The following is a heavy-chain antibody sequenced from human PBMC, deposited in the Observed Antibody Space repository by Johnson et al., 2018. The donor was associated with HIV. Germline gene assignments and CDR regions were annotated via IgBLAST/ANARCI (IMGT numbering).Heavy chain of an antibody. CDR1: GFTFSSYA. D-gene: IGHD2/OR15-2a*01. J-gene: IGHJ3*02. V-gene: IGHV3-30-3*01. Sequence: QVQLVESGGGLVQPGGSLRLSCAASGFTFSSYAMHWVRQAPGKGLEWVAVISYDGSNKYYADSVKGRFTISRDNSKNTLYLQMNSLRAEDTAVYYCARDKFLKGIIGNAFDIWGQGTMVTVSS. CDR2: ISYDGSNK. CDR3: ARDKFLKGIIGNAFDI.